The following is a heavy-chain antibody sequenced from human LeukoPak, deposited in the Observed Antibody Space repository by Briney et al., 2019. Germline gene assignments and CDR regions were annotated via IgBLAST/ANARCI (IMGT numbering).Heavy chain of an antibody. J-gene: IGHJ4*02. CDR1: GFTFSSYE. Sequence: PGGSLRLSRAASGFTFSSYEMNWVRQAPGKGPEWVSYISSSGSTIYYADSVKGRFTVSRDNAKNSLYLQMNSLRAEDTAVYYCARDFPSITMVRGVIYFDYWGQGTLVTVSS. CDR2: ISSSGSTI. CDR3: ARDFPSITMVRGVIYFDY. D-gene: IGHD3-10*01. V-gene: IGHV3-48*03.